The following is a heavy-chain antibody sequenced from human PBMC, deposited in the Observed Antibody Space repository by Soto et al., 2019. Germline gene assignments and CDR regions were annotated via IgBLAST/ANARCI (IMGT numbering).Heavy chain of an antibody. CDR3: ARESEDLTSNFDY. V-gene: IGHV3-21*01. CDR2: ISSTTNYI. CDR1: GCTFTRYS. J-gene: IGHJ4*02. Sequence: PGGSLRLSCAASGCTFTRYSMNWVRQAPGKGLEWVSSISSTTNYIYYADSMKGRFTVSRDNAKNSVYLEMNSLSAEDTAVYYCARESEDLTSNFDYWGQGTLVTVSS.